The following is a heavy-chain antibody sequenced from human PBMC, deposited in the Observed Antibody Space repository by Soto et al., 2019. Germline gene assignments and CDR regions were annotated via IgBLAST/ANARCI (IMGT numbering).Heavy chain of an antibody. J-gene: IGHJ4*02. D-gene: IGHD3-3*01. Sequence: SLILSCAASGFTFSRYAMSWVRQAPGKGLEWVSAISGSGGSTYYADSVKGRFTISRDNSKNTLYLQMNSLRAEDTAVYYCAKFWRDRAYYFDYWGQGTLVTVSS. CDR2: ISGSGGST. CDR1: GFTFSRYA. V-gene: IGHV3-23*01. CDR3: AKFWRDRAYYFDY.